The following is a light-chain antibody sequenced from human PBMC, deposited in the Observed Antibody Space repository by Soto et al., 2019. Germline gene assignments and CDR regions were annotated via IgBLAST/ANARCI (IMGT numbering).Light chain of an antibody. J-gene: IGKJ1*01. Sequence: DIVMTQSPDSLAMSLGERATINCKSSQSVLYSSNNKNYLAWYQQKPGQPPKLLIYWASTRESGVPDRFSGSGSGTDFTLTISSLQAEDVAVYYCQQYYSASTTFGQGTKVEIK. CDR3: QQYYSASTT. CDR2: WAS. CDR1: QSVLYSSNNKNY. V-gene: IGKV4-1*01.